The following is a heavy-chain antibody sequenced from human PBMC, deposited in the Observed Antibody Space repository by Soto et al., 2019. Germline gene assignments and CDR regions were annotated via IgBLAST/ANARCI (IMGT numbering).Heavy chain of an antibody. CDR2: TYYRSKWYN. J-gene: IGHJ3*02. V-gene: IGHV6-1*01. CDR3: ARGRFNAFGI. Sequence: PSQTLSLTCAISGDSVSSNSVAWNWIRQSPSRGLEWLGRTYYRSKWYNDYGVTVKGRITINPDSSKNQFSLQLNSETPEDTAVYYCARGRFNAFGIWGQGTMVTVSS. D-gene: IGHD3-3*01. CDR1: GDSVSSNSVA.